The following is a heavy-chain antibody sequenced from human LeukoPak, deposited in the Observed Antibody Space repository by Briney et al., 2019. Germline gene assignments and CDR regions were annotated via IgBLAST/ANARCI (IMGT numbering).Heavy chain of an antibody. J-gene: IGHJ4*02. CDR2: IRPDGART. Sequence: PGGPLRLSCAASGFTFSTYAITWVRQGPGKGLQWVSDIRPDGARTYYATSVRGRFTISRDNSKYTVYLQINGLRVEDTAVYYCAREQSGTRGWYTVDYWGQGTLVTVSS. CDR1: GFTFSTYA. CDR3: AREQSGTRGWYTVDY. V-gene: IGHV3-23*01. D-gene: IGHD6-19*01.